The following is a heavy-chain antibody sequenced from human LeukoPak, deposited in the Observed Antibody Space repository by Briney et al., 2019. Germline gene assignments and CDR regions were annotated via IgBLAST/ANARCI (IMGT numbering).Heavy chain of an antibody. CDR3: ARERDAFDI. CDR1: GFTFSSYG. V-gene: IGHV3-30*03. CDR2: ISYDGSNK. Sequence: GGALRLSCAASGFTFSSYGMHWVRPAPGKGLEWVAVISYDGSNKYYADSVKGRFTISRDNSKNTLYLQMNSLRAEDTDVYYCARERDAFDIWGQGTMVTVSS. J-gene: IGHJ3*02.